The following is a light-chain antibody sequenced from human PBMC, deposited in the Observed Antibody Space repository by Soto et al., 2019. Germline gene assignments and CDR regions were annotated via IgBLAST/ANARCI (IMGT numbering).Light chain of an antibody. CDR2: GVS. J-gene: IGKJ4*01. Sequence: DIQMTQSPSSLSASVGDRVTITCRASQTITRYLNWYQQKPGKAPKLLIFGVSSLQSGVPSRFSGSGSGTDFTLTISSLQPEDFATYYCQQSYSIPSLTFGRGTKVEIK. V-gene: IGKV1-39*01. CDR3: QQSYSIPSLT. CDR1: QTITRY.